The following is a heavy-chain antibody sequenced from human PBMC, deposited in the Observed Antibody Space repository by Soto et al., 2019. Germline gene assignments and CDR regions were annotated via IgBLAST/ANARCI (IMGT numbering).Heavy chain of an antibody. V-gene: IGHV3-33*01. Sequence: QVQLVESGGGVVQPGRSLRLSCAASGFTFSSYGMHWVRKAPGKGLEWVSVLWYDGSNKYSADSVNGRFTISSDNSKNTLYLQMNSLGAEDTTVYYCARDGSASFHHYYYDSMDVWGQSRKASVSS. CDR2: LWYDGSNK. J-gene: IGHJ6*02. D-gene: IGHD3-10*01. CDR3: ARDGSASFHHYYYDSMDV. CDR1: GFTFSSYG.